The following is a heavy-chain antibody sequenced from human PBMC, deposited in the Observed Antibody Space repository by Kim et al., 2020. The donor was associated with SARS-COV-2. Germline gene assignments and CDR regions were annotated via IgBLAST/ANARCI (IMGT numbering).Heavy chain of an antibody. CDR2: VNNNNNP. Sequence: SRRAMSWVRKVPGKGLEWIASVNNNNNPYYADSVKDRFTVSRDITKDTLYLQMNSLRADDTALYYCTQDHPSSGWPTFDFWGQGT. D-gene: IGHD6-19*01. J-gene: IGHJ4*02. CDR3: TQDHPSSGWPTFDF. V-gene: IGHV3-23*05. CDR1: SRRA.